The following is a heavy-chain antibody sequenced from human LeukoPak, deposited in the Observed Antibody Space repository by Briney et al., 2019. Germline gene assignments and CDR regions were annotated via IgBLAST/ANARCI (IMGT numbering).Heavy chain of an antibody. V-gene: IGHV1-69*13. Sequence: ASVKVSCKASGGTFSSYAISWVRQAPGQGLEWMGGIIPIFGTANYAQKFQGRVTITADESTSTAYMELRSLRSDDTAVYYCARGHSSGWYYWGQGTLVTVSS. J-gene: IGHJ4*02. CDR2: IIPIFGTA. CDR3: ARGHSSGWYY. CDR1: GGTFSSYA. D-gene: IGHD6-19*01.